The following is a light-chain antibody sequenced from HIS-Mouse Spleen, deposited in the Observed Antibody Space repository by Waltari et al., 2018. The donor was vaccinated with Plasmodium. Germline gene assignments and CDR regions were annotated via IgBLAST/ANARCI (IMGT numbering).Light chain of an antibody. V-gene: IGKV3-15*01. J-gene: IGKJ2*01. CDR2: GAS. CDR3: QQYNNWPPYT. CDR1: QSVSSN. Sequence: EIVMTQSPATLSVSPGEQATLPCRASQSVSSNLAWYQQKPGQAPRLLIYGASTRATGIPARFSGSGSGTEFTLTISSMQSEDFAVYYCQQYNNWPPYTFGQGTKLEIK.